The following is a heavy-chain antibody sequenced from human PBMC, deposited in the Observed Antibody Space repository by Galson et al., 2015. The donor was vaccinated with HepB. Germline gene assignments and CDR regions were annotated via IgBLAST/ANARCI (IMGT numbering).Heavy chain of an antibody. CDR1: GFTFDDYA. V-gene: IGHV3-43D*04. Sequence: SLRLSCAASGFTFDDYAMHWVRQAPGKGLEWVSLIGWDGGSTYYADSVKGRFTISRDNSKNSLYLQMNSLRAEDTALYYCAKDRIPLPASREPEPCRDYYYYGMDVWGQGTTVTVSS. D-gene: IGHD1-26*01. CDR2: IGWDGGST. CDR3: AKDRIPLPASREPEPCRDYYYYGMDV. J-gene: IGHJ6*02.